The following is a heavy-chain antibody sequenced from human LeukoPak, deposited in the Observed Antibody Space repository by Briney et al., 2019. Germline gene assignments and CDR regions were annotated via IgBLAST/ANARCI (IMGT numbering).Heavy chain of an antibody. V-gene: IGHV3-23*01. CDR1: GFTFSSYA. Sequence: PGGSLRLSCAASGFTFSSYAMSWVRQAPGKGLEWVSSISASGGSTYYADSVKGRFTISRDNSKNTLYLQLNSLRAEDTAVYYCANLGGSSGFKWGQGTLVTVSS. CDR2: ISASGGST. CDR3: ANLGGSSGFK. J-gene: IGHJ4*02. D-gene: IGHD1-26*01.